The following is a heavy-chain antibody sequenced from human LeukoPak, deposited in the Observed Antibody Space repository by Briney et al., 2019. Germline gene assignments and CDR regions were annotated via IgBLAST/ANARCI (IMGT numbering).Heavy chain of an antibody. CDR2: ISYDGSNK. V-gene: IGHV3-30-3*01. CDR1: GFTFSSYA. CDR3: ARDYDMITFGGVIVVSGIDY. D-gene: IGHD3-16*02. Sequence: PGGSLRLSCAASGFTFSSYAMHWVRQAPGKGLEWVAVISYDGSNKYYADSVKGRFTISRDNSKNTLYLQMNGLRAEDTAVYYCARDYDMITFGGVIVVSGIDYWGQGTLVTVSS. J-gene: IGHJ4*02.